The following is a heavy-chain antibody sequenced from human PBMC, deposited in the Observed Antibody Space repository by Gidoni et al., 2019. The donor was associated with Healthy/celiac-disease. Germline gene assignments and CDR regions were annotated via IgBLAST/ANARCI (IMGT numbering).Heavy chain of an antibody. CDR3: ARLIHYYYYYMDV. CDR2: IYTRGGT. V-gene: IGHV4-4*07. J-gene: IGHJ6*03. CDR1: GGSISSYY. Sequence: QVQLQESGPGLVKPSETLSLPCTVSGGSISSYYWSWLRQPAGKGLEWVGRIYTRGGTNYNPSLKGRVTMSVDTTQNQFSLKLSSVTAADTDVYYCARLIHYYYYYMDVWGKGTTVTVSS.